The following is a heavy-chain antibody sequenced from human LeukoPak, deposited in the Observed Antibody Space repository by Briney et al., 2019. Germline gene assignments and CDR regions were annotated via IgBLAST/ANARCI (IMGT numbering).Heavy chain of an antibody. CDR2: IYYSGST. D-gene: IGHD1/OR15-1a*01. CDR1: GGSISSSSYY. Sequence: PSETLSLTCTVSGGSISSSSYYWGWIRQPPGKGLDWIGSIYYSGSTYYNPSLKSRVTISVDTSKNQFSLKLSSVTAADTAVYYCARHRAHWDTYYFDYWGQGTLVTVSS. CDR3: ARHRAHWDTYYFDY. V-gene: IGHV4-39*01. J-gene: IGHJ4*02.